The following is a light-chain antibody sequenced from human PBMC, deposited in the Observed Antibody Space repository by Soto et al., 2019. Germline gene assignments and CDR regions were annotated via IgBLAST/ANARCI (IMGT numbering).Light chain of an antibody. J-gene: IGLJ1*01. V-gene: IGLV2-14*01. CDR3: SSYTSSNTYV. CDR2: EVS. CDR1: SSDVGDYNY. Sequence: QSVLPQPASVSGSPGQSITISCTGTSSDVGDYNYVSWYQQHPGKAPKLMIYEVSNRPSGVSNRFSGSKSGSTASLTISGLQAEDEADYYCSSYTSSNTYVFGTGTKVTVL.